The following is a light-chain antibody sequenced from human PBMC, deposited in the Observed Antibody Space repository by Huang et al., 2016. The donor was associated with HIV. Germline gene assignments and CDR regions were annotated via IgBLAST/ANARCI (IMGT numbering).Light chain of an antibody. CDR1: PGVPNTY. CDR2: GAS. V-gene: IGKV3-20*01. Sequence: EIVLTQSPGTLSLSPGERATLSCRASPGVPNTYLAWYQQKPGQAPRLLIYGASTRATGIPDRFSGSGSGTDFTLIISRLEPEDFAVYDCQQYGSSLLTFGGGTKVEIK. J-gene: IGKJ4*01. CDR3: QQYGSSLLT.